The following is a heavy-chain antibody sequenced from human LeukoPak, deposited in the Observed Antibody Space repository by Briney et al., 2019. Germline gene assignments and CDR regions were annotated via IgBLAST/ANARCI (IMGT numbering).Heavy chain of an antibody. V-gene: IGHV1-3*01. J-gene: IGHJ5*02. CDR1: GYTFTSYA. CDR3: ARVHGDYEWWFDP. CDR2: INAGNGNT. Sequence: GASVKVSCKASGYTFTSYAMHWVRQAPGQRLEWMGWINAGNGNTKYSQKFQGRVTITRDTSASTAYMELSSLRSEDTAVYYCARVHGDYEWWFDPWGQGTLVTVSS. D-gene: IGHD4-17*01.